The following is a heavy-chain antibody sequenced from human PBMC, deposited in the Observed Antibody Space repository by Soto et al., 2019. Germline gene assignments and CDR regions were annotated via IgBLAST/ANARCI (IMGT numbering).Heavy chain of an antibody. J-gene: IGHJ4*02. V-gene: IGHV3-21*01. CDR1: GFTFSSYS. CDR2: ISSSSSYI. CDR3: ARAPYCGGDCYSDD. Sequence: EVQLVESGGGLVKPGGSLRLSCAASGFTFSSYSMNWVRQAPGKGLEWVSSISSSSSYIYYADSVKGRFTISRDNAKNSLDLQMNSLRAEDTAVYYWARAPYCGGDCYSDDWGQGTLVTVSS. D-gene: IGHD2-21*01.